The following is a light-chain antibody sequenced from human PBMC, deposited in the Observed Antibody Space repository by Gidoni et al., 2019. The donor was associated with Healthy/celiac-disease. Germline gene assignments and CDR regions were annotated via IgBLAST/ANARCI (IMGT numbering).Light chain of an antibody. CDR3: QQSYRTLT. CDR2: AVS. CDR1: QIIITY. V-gene: IGKV1-39*01. J-gene: IGKJ4*01. Sequence: DIHMNQSPSSLSASGGNRVTITCRASQIIITYLNWYQQKPGKTPKLLIYAVSSLQSGVSSSFSGSGYGKYFSITISSLQHEDFANYYCQQSYRTLTFGGGTKVEIK.